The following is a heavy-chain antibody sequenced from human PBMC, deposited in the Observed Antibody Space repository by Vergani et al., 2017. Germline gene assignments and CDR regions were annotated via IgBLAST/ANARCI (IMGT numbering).Heavy chain of an antibody. CDR3: AKGVYCSSTSCYEGRGYCYGMGF. D-gene: IGHD2-2*01. Sequence: EVQLLESGGGLVQPGGSLRLSCAASGFTFSSYAMSWVRQVPGKGLEWVSGISGSGGNTYYANSVKGRFTITRDNSKNTLYLQMNSLRADDTAVYYCAKGVYCSSTSCYEGRGYCYGMGFWGQGTTVTFSS. CDR2: ISGSGGNT. CDR1: GFTFSSYA. J-gene: IGHJ6*02. V-gene: IGHV3-23*01.